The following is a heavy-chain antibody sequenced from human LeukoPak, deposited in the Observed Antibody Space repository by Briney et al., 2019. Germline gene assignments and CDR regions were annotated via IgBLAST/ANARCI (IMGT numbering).Heavy chain of an antibody. CDR2: ISGSGGST. Sequence: GGSLRLSCAASGSTFSSYAMSWVRQAPGKGLEWVSAISGSGGSTYYADSVKGRFTISRDNSKNTLYLQMNSLRAEDTAVYYCARNYYDSSGAYYFDYWGQGTLVTVSS. J-gene: IGHJ4*02. V-gene: IGHV3-23*01. CDR3: ARNYYDSSGAYYFDY. CDR1: GSTFSSYA. D-gene: IGHD3-22*01.